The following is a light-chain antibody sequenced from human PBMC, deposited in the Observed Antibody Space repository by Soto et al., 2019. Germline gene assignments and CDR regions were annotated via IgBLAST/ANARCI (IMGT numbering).Light chain of an antibody. CDR1: QGISSY. J-gene: IGKJ1*01. Sequence: VICMTHSPSLLSASAGDMVTISCRMSQGISSYLAWYQQKPGKAPELLIYAASTLQSGVPARFSGSGSGTDYTLTITSLQPEDFAIYYCQQSYSDPRTFGQGTKVDIK. CDR3: QQSYSDPRT. CDR2: AAS. V-gene: IGKV1D-8*01.